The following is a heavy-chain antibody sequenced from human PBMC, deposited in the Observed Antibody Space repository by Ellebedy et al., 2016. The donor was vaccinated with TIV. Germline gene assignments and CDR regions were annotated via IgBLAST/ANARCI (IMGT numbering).Heavy chain of an antibody. D-gene: IGHD6-19*01. CDR1: GFTFSSYA. CDR2: IGIGGTST. Sequence: GESLKISCTASGFTFSSYAMNWVRQAPGKGLEWVSSIGIGGTSTYYADSVKGRFTVSSDNSRNTVFLQMNSLSVEDTAVYYCASPAVGHTTGCCRYYFDYWGLGTLVTVSS. V-gene: IGHV3-23*01. J-gene: IGHJ4*02. CDR3: ASPAVGHTTGCCRYYFDY.